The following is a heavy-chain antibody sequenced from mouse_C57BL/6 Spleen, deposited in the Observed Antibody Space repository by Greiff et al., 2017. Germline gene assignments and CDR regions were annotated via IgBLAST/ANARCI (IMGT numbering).Heavy chain of an antibody. CDR1: GYTFTDYE. CDR3: TRWITTVVAEDYAMDY. CDR2: IDPETGGT. J-gene: IGHJ4*01. D-gene: IGHD1-1*01. Sequence: QVQLKESGAELVRPGASVTLSCKASGYTFTDYEMHWVKQTPVHGLEWNGAIDPETGGTAYNQKFKGKAILTADKSSSTAYMELRSLTSEDSAVYYCTRWITTVVAEDYAMDYWGQGTSVTVSA. V-gene: IGHV1-15*01.